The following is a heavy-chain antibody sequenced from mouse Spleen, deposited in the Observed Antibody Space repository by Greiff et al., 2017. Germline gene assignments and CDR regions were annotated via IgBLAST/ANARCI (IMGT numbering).Heavy chain of an antibody. D-gene: IGHD2-9*01. CDR3: ARRLRWLRKDYAMDY. J-gene: IGHJ4*01. Sequence: EVKLVESGRGLVKPGGSLTLSCAASGFTFSDYGMHWVRQAPEKGLEWVAYISSGSSTIYYADTVKGRFTISRDNAKNTLFLQITSLRSEDTAMYYCARRLRWLRKDYAMDYWGQGTSVTVSS. CDR1: GFTFSDYG. V-gene: IGHV5-17*01. CDR2: ISSGSSTI.